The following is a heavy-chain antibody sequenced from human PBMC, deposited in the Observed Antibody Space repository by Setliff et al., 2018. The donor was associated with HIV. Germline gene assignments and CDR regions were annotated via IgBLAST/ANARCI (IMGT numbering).Heavy chain of an antibody. D-gene: IGHD4-17*01. Sequence: PGGSLRLSCVAAGFTFDTYWLSWVRQAPGKGLEWVANIKEDGSEKYYVDSVKGRYTISRDNSRYTLYLQMNSLRAEDTAVYYCARPAVTTYDAFDIWGQGTRVTVSS. CDR3: ARPAVTTYDAFDI. CDR1: GFTFDTYW. J-gene: IGHJ3*02. V-gene: IGHV3-7*01. CDR2: IKEDGSEK.